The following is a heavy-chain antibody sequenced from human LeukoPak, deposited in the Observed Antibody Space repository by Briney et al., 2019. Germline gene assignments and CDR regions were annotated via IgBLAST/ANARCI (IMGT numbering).Heavy chain of an antibody. Sequence: GGSLRLSCAASGFTVSSNYMSWVRQAPGKGLEWVSVIYSGGSTYYADSVKGRFTISRDNSKNTLYLQMNSRRAEDTAVYYCARSRGGDGYNLVDYWGQGTLVTVSS. D-gene: IGHD5-24*01. CDR3: ARSRGGDGYNLVDY. CDR2: IYSGGST. CDR1: GFTVSSNY. V-gene: IGHV3-66*01. J-gene: IGHJ4*02.